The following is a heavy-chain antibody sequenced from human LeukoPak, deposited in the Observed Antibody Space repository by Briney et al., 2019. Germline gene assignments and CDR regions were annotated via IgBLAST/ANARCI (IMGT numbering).Heavy chain of an antibody. D-gene: IGHD6-19*01. J-gene: IGHJ4*02. Sequence: GGSLRLSRAASGFTFSSYAMHWVRQAPGKGLEWVAVISYDGSNKYYADSVKGRFTISRDNSKNTLYLQMNSLRAEDTAVYYCARDLNSSGWTFDYWGQGTLVTVSS. CDR1: GFTFSSYA. CDR3: ARDLNSSGWTFDY. CDR2: ISYDGSNK. V-gene: IGHV3-30*04.